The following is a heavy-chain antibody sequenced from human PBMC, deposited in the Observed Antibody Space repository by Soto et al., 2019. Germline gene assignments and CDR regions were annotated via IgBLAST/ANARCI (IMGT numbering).Heavy chain of an antibody. V-gene: IGHV1-69*06. CDR2: FIPMSGTP. CDR3: ASSYGTSWYGDY. CDR1: GGDFRNYA. Sequence: QVQLAQSGSEVKRPGSSVKVSCKASGGDFRNYALTWVRQAPGQGLEWMGGFIPMSGTPKYAQKFQGRVTITADTSTTTAYMELTSLRYDDTAVYYCASSYGTSWYGDYWGQGTLVTVS. J-gene: IGHJ4*02. D-gene: IGHD6-13*01.